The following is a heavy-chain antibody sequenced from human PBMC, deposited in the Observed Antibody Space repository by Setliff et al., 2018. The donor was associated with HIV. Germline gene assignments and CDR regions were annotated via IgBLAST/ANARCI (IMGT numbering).Heavy chain of an antibody. CDR3: AKNLYRSPWSPLDY. D-gene: IGHD6-19*01. V-gene: IGHV3-30*02. CDR2: IRYDDSYK. Sequence: GGSLRLSCAASGFTSSFYGMHRVRQAPGKGLEWVAFIRYDDSYKFYADSVKGRFTISRDNSKNTLYLQMNSLRADDTAVYYCAKNLYRSPWSPLDYWGQGTLVTVSS. CDR1: GFTSSFYG. J-gene: IGHJ4*02.